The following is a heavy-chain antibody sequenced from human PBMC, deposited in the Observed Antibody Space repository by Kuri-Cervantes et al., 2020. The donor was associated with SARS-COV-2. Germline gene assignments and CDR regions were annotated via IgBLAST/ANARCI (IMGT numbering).Heavy chain of an antibody. D-gene: IGHD3-10*01. J-gene: IGHJ6*02. Sequence: GGSLRLSCAASGFTFSSYSMNWVRQAPGKGLEWVSSISSSSRYIYYADSVKGRFTISRDNAKNSLYLQMNSLRDEDTAVYYCARAPEGYYYGSESTNYYYYGMDVWGQGTTVTVSS. CDR2: ISSSSRYI. CDR1: GFTFSSYS. V-gene: IGHV3-21*01. CDR3: ARAPEGYYYGSESTNYYYYGMDV.